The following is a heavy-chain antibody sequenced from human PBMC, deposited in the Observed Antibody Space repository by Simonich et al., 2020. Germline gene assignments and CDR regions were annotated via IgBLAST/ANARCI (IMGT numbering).Heavy chain of an antibody. CDR1: GGSISSYY. CDR3: ARNKFWGEVVTAIPGYWYFDL. D-gene: IGHD2-21*02. CDR2: IYYSGST. V-gene: IGHV4-59*08. J-gene: IGHJ2*01. Sequence: QVQLQESGPGLVKPSETLSLTCTVSGGSISSYYWSWIRTHPGKGLKWIGYIYYSGSTNYNPSLKSRVTISVETAKNQFSLKLSSVSATDTAVYYCARNKFWGEVVTAIPGYWYFDLWGRGTLVTVSS.